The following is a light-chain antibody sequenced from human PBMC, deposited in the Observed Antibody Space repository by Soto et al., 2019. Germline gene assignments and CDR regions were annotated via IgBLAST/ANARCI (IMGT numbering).Light chain of an antibody. CDR1: SSNIGSGYD. CDR3: QSYDSSLSGVV. Sequence: QSALTQPPSVSGAPGQRVTISCTGSSSNIGSGYDVHWYRQLPGTAPKLLIYGNNFRPSGVPDRFSGSKSDTSASLAITGLQAEDEADYYCQSYDSSLSGVVFGGGTKVTVL. CDR2: GNN. J-gene: IGLJ2*01. V-gene: IGLV1-40*01.